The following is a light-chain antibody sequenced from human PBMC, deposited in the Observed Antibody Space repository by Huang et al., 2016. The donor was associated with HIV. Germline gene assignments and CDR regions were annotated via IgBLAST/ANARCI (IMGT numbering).Light chain of an antibody. CDR1: QNINRW. Sequence: DIQMTQFPSSLSASVGDRVTISCRASQNINRWLAWYQQKPGKAPKVLIYKASSLESGGPSRFSGSGSGTEFTLTISSLQPDDSAIYYCQQYNNYSRTFGQGTKLEIK. CDR3: QQYNNYSRT. CDR2: KAS. J-gene: IGKJ2*01. V-gene: IGKV1-5*03.